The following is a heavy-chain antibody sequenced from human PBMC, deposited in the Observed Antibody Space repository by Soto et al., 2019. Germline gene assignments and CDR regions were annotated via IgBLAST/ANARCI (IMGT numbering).Heavy chain of an antibody. CDR1: GGSFSGYY. Sequence: PSETLSLTCAVYGGSFSGYYWSWIRQPPGKGLEWIGEINHSGSTNYNPSLKSRVTISVDTSKNQFSLKLSSVTAADTAVYYCARGGSAMLTGYYYGMDVWGQGTTVTVSS. D-gene: IGHD5-18*01. CDR2: INHSGST. CDR3: ARGGSAMLTGYYYGMDV. J-gene: IGHJ6*02. V-gene: IGHV4-34*01.